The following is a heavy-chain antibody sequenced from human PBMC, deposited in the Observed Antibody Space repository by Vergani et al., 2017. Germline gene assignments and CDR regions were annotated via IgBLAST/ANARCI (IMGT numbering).Heavy chain of an antibody. CDR1: GFTFSDYY. J-gene: IGHJ4*02. CDR2: ISSSSSYT. V-gene: IGHV3-11*05. CDR3: ARVSPPSYVYYDSSGYSNFDY. Sequence: QVQLVESGGGLVKPGGSLRLSCAASGFTFSDYYMSWIRQAPGKGLEWVSYISSSSSYTNYADSVKGRFTISRDNAKNSLYLQMNSLRAEDTAVYYCARVSPPSYVYYDSSGYSNFDYWGQGTLVTVSS. D-gene: IGHD3-22*01.